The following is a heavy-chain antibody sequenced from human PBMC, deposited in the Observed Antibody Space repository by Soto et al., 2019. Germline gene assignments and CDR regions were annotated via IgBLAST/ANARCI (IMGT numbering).Heavy chain of an antibody. V-gene: IGHV3-7*01. CDR2: INQDGSEK. J-gene: IGHJ5*02. Sequence: GGSLRLSYAASEFTFSNYWMSWVRQAPGKGLEWVANINQDGSEKYYVDSVKGRFTISRDNAKNSLYLQMNSLRAEDTAVYYCARVGNSYCDYAYNRFDLWGHGTRV. D-gene: IGHD4-17*01. CDR3: ARVGNSYCDYAYNRFDL. CDR1: EFTFSNYW.